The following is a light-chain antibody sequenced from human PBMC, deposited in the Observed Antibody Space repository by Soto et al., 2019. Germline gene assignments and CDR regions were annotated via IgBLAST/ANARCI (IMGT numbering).Light chain of an antibody. V-gene: IGLV2-14*01. Sequence: QSVLAQPASVSGSPGPSITISCTGTSSEVGGYNYVSWYQQHPGKAPKLMIYDVSNRPSGVSNRFSGSKSGNTASLTISGLQAEYEADYYCSLYTSSSTPYVCGTGTKVTVL. CDR1: SSEVGGYNY. CDR2: DVS. J-gene: IGLJ1*01. CDR3: SLYTSSSTPYV.